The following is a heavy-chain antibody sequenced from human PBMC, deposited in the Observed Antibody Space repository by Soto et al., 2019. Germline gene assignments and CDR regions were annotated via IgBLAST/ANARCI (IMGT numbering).Heavy chain of an antibody. Sequence: QVQLVESGGGVVQPGRSLRLSCAASGFTFSSYGMHWVRQAPGKGLEWVAVISYDGSNKYYADSVKGRFTISRDNSKNTLYLQMNILRAEDTAVYYCAIADYYDSSGLDYWGQGTLVTVSS. J-gene: IGHJ4*02. CDR1: GFTFSSYG. CDR3: AIADYYDSSGLDY. D-gene: IGHD3-22*01. V-gene: IGHV3-30*03. CDR2: ISYDGSNK.